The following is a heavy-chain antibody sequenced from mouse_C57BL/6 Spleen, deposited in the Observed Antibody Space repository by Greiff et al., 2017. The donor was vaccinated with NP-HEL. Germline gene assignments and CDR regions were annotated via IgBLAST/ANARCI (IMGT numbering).Heavy chain of an antibody. J-gene: IGHJ3*01. V-gene: IGHV3-6*01. Sequence: DVKLQESGPGLVKPSQSLSLTCSVTGYSITSGYYWNWIRQFPGNKLEWMGYISYDGSNNYNPSLKNRISITRDTSKNQFFLKLNSVTTEDTATYYCARDDYGSSSAWFAYWGQGTLVTVSA. CDR1: GYSITSGYY. CDR3: ARDDYGSSSAWFAY. CDR2: ISYDGSN. D-gene: IGHD1-1*01.